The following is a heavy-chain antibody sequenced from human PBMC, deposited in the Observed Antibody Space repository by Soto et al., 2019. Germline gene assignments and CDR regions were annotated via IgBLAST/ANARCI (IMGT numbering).Heavy chain of an antibody. J-gene: IGHJ4*02. CDR1: GGNFNTYA. V-gene: IGHV1-69*01. CDR3: AKEAGDH. D-gene: IGHD3-10*01. CDR2: IIPMFDIK. Sequence: QLQLVQSGAEVKERGSSVKISCKTSGGNFNTYALTWVRQAPGQGLEWIGGIIPMFDIKNVAQRFQGRVTLNADDSMTTAYMEMTSLRSDDTAVYYCAKEAGDHWGQGTLVTVYS.